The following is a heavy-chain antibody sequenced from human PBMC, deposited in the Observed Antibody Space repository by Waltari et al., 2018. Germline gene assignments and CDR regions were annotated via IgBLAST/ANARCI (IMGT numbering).Heavy chain of an antibody. J-gene: IGHJ6*03. CDR2: ISYDGSNK. CDR3: ARDAIAAPYPGYYYYYMDV. CDR1: GFTFSSYA. V-gene: IGHV3-30-3*01. D-gene: IGHD6-13*01. Sequence: GFTFSSYAMHWVRQAPGKGLEWVAVISYDGSNKYYADSVKGRFTISRDNSKNTLYLQMNSLRAEDTGVYYCARDAIAAPYPGYYYYYMDVWGKGTTVTISS.